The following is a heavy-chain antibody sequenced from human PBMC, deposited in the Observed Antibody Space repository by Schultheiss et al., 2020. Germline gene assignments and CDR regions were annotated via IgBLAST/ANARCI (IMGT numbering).Heavy chain of an antibody. CDR3: TTARNSSWSDLYYYYGMDV. CDR2: ISWNSGSI. J-gene: IGHJ6*02. V-gene: IGHV3-9*01. Sequence: SLKISCAASGFTFDDYGMHWVRQAPGKGLEWVSGISWNSGSIGYADSVKGRFTISRDNAKNSLYLQMNSLRAEDTAVYYCTTARNSSWSDLYYYYGMDVWGQGTTVTVSS. CDR1: GFTFDDYG. D-gene: IGHD6-13*01.